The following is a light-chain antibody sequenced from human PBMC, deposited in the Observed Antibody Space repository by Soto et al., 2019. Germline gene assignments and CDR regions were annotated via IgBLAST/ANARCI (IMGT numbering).Light chain of an antibody. CDR2: LNSDGSH. J-gene: IGLJ2*01. V-gene: IGLV4-69*01. Sequence: QSVLTQSPSASASLGASVKLTCTLSSGHSSYAIAWHQQQPEKGPRYLMKLNSDGSHSKGDGIPDRFSGSSSGAERYLTISSLQSEDEADYYYQTWGTGIQVFGGGTKVTVL. CDR3: QTWGTGIQV. CDR1: SGHSSYA.